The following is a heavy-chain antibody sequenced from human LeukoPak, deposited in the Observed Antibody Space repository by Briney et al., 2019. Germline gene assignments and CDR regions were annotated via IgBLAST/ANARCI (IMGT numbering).Heavy chain of an antibody. J-gene: IGHJ4*02. CDR1: GFTFSSYS. V-gene: IGHV3-7*01. D-gene: IGHD3-22*01. CDR3: ARDRDYYAIDY. CDR2: IAKDGSGK. Sequence: PGGSLRLSCAASGFTFSSYSMNWVRQAPGKGLEWVANIAKDGSGKNYVDSVKGRFTISRDNARNSLYLQMNSLRAEDTAVYYCARDRDYYAIDYWGQGTLVTVSS.